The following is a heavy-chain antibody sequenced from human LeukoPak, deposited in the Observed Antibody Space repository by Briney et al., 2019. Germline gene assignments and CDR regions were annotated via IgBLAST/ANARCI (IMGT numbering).Heavy chain of an antibody. CDR3: ARQRASGSGWERFDY. D-gene: IGHD6-19*01. J-gene: IGHJ4*02. V-gene: IGHV5-51*01. CDR1: GYSFTSYW. CDR2: IYPGDSDT. Sequence: GESLKISCKGSGYSFTSYWIGWVRQMPGKGLEWMGIIYPGDSDTRYGPSFQGQVTISADKSISTAYLQWSSPKASDTAMYYCARQRASGSGWERFDYWGQGTLVTVSS.